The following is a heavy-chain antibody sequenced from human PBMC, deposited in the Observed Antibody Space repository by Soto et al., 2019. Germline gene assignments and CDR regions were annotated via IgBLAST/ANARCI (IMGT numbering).Heavy chain of an antibody. V-gene: IGHV3-30*02. J-gene: IGHJ4*02. CDR3: ARYGAIQHHPDY. Sequence: PGGSLRLSFGVSGGIFSDYGMHWVRQAPGRGLQWLAIIINNGFITYYADSVEGRFTISRDNAKNTVYLHMVSLRADDTAVYNFARYGAIQHHPDYWSRVTLVTVSS. D-gene: IGHD1-26*01. CDR2: IINNGFIT. CDR1: GGIFSDYG.